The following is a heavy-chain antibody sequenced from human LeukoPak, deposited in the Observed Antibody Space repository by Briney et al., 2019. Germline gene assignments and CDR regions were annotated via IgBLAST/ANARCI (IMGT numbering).Heavy chain of an antibody. CDR2: IRDEGNNE. CDR1: GFSISTNA. J-gene: IGHJ5*02. Sequence: GGSLRLSCTASGFSISTNAMHWVRQAPGRGLEWVAFIRDEGNNENYAVSVKGRFTISRDNSRDTLYLQMNSLRGDDTAVYYCTKGDDYGANTRPPKYNWFDTWGQGTLVTVS. D-gene: IGHD4-23*01. V-gene: IGHV3-30*02. CDR3: TKGDDYGANTRPPKYNWFDT.